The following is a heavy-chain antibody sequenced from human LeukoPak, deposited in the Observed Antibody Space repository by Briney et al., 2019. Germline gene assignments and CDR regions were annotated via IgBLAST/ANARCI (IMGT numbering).Heavy chain of an antibody. V-gene: IGHV4-34*01. J-gene: IGHJ4*02. CDR3: ARGGRSSGGLAVYYFDY. CDR2: INHSGST. CDR1: GGSFSGYY. D-gene: IGHD6-19*01. Sequence: SETLSLTCAVYGGSFSGYYWSWIRQPPGKGLEWIGEINHSGSTNYNPSLKSRVTISVDTSKNQFSLKLSSVTAADTAVYYCARGGRSSGGLAVYYFDYGGQGTLVTVPS.